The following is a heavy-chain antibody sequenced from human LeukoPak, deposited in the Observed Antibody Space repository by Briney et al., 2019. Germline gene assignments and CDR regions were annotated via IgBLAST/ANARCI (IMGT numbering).Heavy chain of an antibody. CDR2: INHSGST. CDR1: GGSFSGYY. D-gene: IGHD3-10*01. V-gene: IGHV4-34*01. CDR3: ARGRGSGSSYFDY. J-gene: IGHJ4*02. Sequence: SETLSLTCAVYGGSFSGYYWSWIRQPPGKGLEWIGEINHSGSTNYNPSLKSRVTISVDTSKNQFSLRLSSVTAADTAVYYCARGRGSGSSYFDYWGQGTLVTVSS.